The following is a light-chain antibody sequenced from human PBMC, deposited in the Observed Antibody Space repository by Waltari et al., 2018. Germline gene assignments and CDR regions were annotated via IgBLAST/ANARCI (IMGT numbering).Light chain of an antibody. V-gene: IGLV1-40*01. CDR1: SSTIGEGYD. Sequence: QSVLTQPPSVSGAPGPRGTIPCAGSSSTIGEGYDVHWYQHLPGTAPNLPIHGHTNGPSGVLDRFPGSKSGTAASLAITGLESEDEADYYCRCYDSSLSGSVFGRGTKLTVL. CDR2: GHT. J-gene: IGLJ3*02. CDR3: RCYDSSLSGSV.